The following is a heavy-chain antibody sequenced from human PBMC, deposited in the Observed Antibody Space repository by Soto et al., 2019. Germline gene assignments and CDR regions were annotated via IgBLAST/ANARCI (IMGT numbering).Heavy chain of an antibody. CDR1: GDSASSNTAA. Sequence: SQTLSLTCAISGDSASSNTAAWNWIRQSPSRGLEWLGRTYYKSQWYNDYAEPVKSRITINPDASKNQFSLHLNSVTPEDTAVYYCVRERKYQLLSWYWFDPWGQGTLVTVSS. J-gene: IGHJ5*02. D-gene: IGHD2-2*01. CDR3: VRERKYQLLSWYWFDP. V-gene: IGHV6-1*01. CDR2: TYYKSQWYN.